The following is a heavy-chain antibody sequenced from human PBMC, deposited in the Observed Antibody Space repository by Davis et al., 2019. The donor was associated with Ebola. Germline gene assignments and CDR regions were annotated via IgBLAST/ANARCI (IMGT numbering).Heavy chain of an antibody. Sequence: ASVKVSCTASGYTFTGYYMHWVRQAPGQGLEWMGWINPNSGGTNYAQKFQGRVTMTRDTSISTAYLELSRLGSEDTAVYGGARGRGHYESSGGDFWGQGTLVTVSS. CDR2: INPNSGGT. CDR3: ARGRGHYESSGGDF. J-gene: IGHJ4*02. CDR1: GYTFTGYY. V-gene: IGHV1-2*02. D-gene: IGHD3-22*01.